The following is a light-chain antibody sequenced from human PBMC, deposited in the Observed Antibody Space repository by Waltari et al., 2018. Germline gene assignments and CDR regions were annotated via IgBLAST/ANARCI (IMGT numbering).Light chain of an antibody. Sequence: DIQMTQSPSSLSPSVGDRVTIPCRAIQSVPTYLSWDQQKPGKAPKLLIYGSPTLQSGVPSRFNGSGSGTLFSLTISGLQPEDFATYYCQQSYLTPYTFGRGTKLEIK. V-gene: IGKV1-39*01. CDR2: GSP. CDR1: QSVPTY. CDR3: QQSYLTPYT. J-gene: IGKJ2*01.